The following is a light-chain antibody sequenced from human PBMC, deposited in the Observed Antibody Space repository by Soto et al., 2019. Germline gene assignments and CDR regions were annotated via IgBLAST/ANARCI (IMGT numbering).Light chain of an antibody. CDR3: SSYTSSSTSYV. CDR1: SXDVGGYNY. V-gene: IGLV2-14*01. Sequence: QSALTQPASVSGSPGQSITIACTGTSXDVGGYNYVSWYQQHPGKAPKLMIYGVSNRPSGVSNRFSGSKSGNTASLTISGLQAEDEADYYCSSYTSSSTSYVFGTGTKVTIL. J-gene: IGLJ1*01. CDR2: GVS.